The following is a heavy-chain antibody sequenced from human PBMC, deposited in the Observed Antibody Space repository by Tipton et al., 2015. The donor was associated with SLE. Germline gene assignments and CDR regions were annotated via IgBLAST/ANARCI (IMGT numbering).Heavy chain of an antibody. V-gene: IGHV4-61*02. CDR3: ARDEVVMPAAYYSYYYMDV. D-gene: IGHD2-2*01. J-gene: IGHJ6*03. CDR1: GGSISRFRSY. Sequence: LRLSCTVSGGSISRFRSYWNWIRQPAGKGLEWIGRIDFRGNTNYNPSLKSRVAISLDTSKNQFSLRLDSVTAGDTALYFCARDEVVMPAAYYSYYYMDVRDKGTTVTVSS. CDR2: IDFRGNT.